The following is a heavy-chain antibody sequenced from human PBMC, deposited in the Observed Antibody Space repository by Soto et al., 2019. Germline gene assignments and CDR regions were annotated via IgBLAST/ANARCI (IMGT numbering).Heavy chain of an antibody. CDR2: ISAYNGNT. Sequence: QVQLVQSGAEVKKPGASVKVSCKASGYTFTNFGISWVRQAPGQGLEWMGWISAYNGNTNYAQNFQGRVTMPTGTYTRTAYMGRRSRRSDDRAGYYWARGGTPIDPWGQGTLVTVSS. J-gene: IGHJ5*02. D-gene: IGHD3-16*01. CDR1: GYTFTNFG. V-gene: IGHV1-18*01. CDR3: ARGGTPIDP.